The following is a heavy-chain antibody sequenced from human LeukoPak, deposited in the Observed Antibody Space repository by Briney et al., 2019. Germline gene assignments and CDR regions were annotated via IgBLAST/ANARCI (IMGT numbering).Heavy chain of an antibody. J-gene: IGHJ5*02. V-gene: IGHV4-59*01. D-gene: IGHD3-22*01. CDR1: GGSISSYY. CDR2: IHYSGST. Sequence: SETLSLTCTVSGGSISSYYWSWIRQPPGKGLEWIGYIHYSGSTNYNPSLKSRVTISVDTSKNQFSLKLSSVTAADTAVYYCASHYDSSGYSPFDPWGQGTLVTVSS. CDR3: ASHYDSSGYSPFDP.